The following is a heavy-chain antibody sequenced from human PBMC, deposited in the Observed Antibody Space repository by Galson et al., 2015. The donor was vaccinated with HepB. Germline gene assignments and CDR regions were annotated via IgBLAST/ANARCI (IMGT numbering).Heavy chain of an antibody. V-gene: IGHV4-34*01. CDR2: IDHSGTA. J-gene: IGHJ4*02. Sequence: LTCAAYGGSFSGFYWSWVRQTPKKGLEWIGEIDHSGTAHYSPSLRSRVTISIDTSKNQLSLSLISVTAADTAVYFCARFHGISITGQFDYWGQGILVTVSS. D-gene: IGHD3-3*01. CDR1: GGSFSGFY. CDR3: ARFHGISITGQFDY.